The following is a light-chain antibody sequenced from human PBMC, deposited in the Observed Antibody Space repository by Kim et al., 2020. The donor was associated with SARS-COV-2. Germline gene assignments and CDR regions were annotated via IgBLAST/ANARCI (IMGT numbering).Light chain of an antibody. V-gene: IGKV3-20*01. CDR3: QQYGSLPPYT. Sequence: SRGERATLTGRASQTVYKGYLAWYQQRPGQTPRLLLYQTSNRATGIPDRFSGSGSGTDFTLTISRLEPEDFAVYYCQQYGSLPPYTFGQGTKLEI. CDR2: QTS. CDR1: QTVYKGY. J-gene: IGKJ2*01.